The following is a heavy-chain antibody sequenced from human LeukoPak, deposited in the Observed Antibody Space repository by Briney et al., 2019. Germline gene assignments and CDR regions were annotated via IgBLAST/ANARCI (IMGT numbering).Heavy chain of an antibody. CDR1: GFTLGAYA. D-gene: IGHD2-2*01. CDR3: AKAYCSSTSCYHP. V-gene: IGHV3-23*01. J-gene: IGHJ5*02. Sequence: PGGSLRLSCAASGFTLGAYAMSWVRQAPGKGLEWVSAISGRSDSAYYADSVRGRFTISRDISKSTLYLQMNGLRAEDTAVYYCAKAYCSSTSCYHPWGQGTLVTVSS. CDR2: ISGRSDSA.